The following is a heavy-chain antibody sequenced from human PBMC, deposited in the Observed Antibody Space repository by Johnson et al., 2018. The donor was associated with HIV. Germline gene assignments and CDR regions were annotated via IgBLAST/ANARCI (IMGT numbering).Heavy chain of an antibody. Sequence: QVQLVESGGGVVQPGRSLRLSCAASGFTFSSYGMHWVRQAPGKGLDWVAVISYDGSNKYYADSVKGRFTISRDNSKNTLYLQMNSLKFEDTAVYYCAKDRTDYGDYVSAFDIWGQGTMVTVSS. CDR1: GFTFSSYG. V-gene: IGHV3-30*18. CDR2: ISYDGSNK. D-gene: IGHD4-17*01. CDR3: AKDRTDYGDYVSAFDI. J-gene: IGHJ3*02.